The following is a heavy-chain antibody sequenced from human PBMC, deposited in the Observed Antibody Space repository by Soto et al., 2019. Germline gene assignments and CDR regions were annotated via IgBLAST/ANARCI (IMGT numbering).Heavy chain of an antibody. CDR2: IYSGGST. V-gene: IGHV3-53*04. J-gene: IGHJ4*02. Sequence: GGSLRLSCAASGFTVSSNYMSWVRQAPGKGLEWVSVIYSGGSTYYADSVKGRFPISRHNSKNTLYLQMNGLRAEDTAVYYCARGHSGYDLAFDYWGQGTLVTVSS. CDR1: GFTVSSNY. CDR3: ARGHSGYDLAFDY. D-gene: IGHD5-12*01.